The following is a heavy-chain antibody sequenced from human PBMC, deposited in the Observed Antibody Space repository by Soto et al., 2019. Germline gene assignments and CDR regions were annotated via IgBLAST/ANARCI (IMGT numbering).Heavy chain of an antibody. Sequence: ASVKVSCKASGYTFTSYAMHWVRQAPGQRLEWMGWINAGNGNTKYSQKFQGRVTITRDTSASTAYMELSSLRSEDTAVYYCARDQGFDILTGYYHYYMDVWGKGTTVTVSS. CDR1: GYTFTSYA. V-gene: IGHV1-3*01. J-gene: IGHJ6*03. D-gene: IGHD3-9*01. CDR2: INAGNGNT. CDR3: ARDQGFDILTGYYHYYMDV.